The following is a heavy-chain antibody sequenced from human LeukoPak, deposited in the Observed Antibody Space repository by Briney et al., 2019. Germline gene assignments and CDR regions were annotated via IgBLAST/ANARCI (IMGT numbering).Heavy chain of an antibody. V-gene: IGHV3-74*01. J-gene: IGHJ4*02. CDR2: INGDGSDT. D-gene: IGHD5-18*01. CDR1: GFTFSSYW. Sequence: GGSLRLSCEASGFTFSSYWMRWVRQTPGKGLVWVSRINGDGSDTNSADSVKGRFTISRDNAKNTLYLQMNSLRAEDTAVYYCVRGLGSGYSYAYGVYWGQGTLVTVSS. CDR3: VRGLGSGYSYAYGVY.